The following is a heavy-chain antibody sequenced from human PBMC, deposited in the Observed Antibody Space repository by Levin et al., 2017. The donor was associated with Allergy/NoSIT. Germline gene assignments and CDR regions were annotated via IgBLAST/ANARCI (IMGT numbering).Heavy chain of an antibody. Sequence: ASVKVSCKASGYTFTGYYMHWVRQAPGQGLEWMGWINPNSGGTNYAQKFQGRVTMTRDTSISTAYMELSRLRSDDTAVYYCARVQCSSTSCYIDHYGMDGWGQGTTVTVSS. V-gene: IGHV1-2*02. CDR1: GYTFTGYY. CDR2: INPNSGGT. J-gene: IGHJ6*02. CDR3: ARVQCSSTSCYIDHYGMDG. D-gene: IGHD2-2*02.